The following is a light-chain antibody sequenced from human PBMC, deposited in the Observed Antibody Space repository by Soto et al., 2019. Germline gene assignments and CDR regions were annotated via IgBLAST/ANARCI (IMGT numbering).Light chain of an antibody. V-gene: IGLV3-1*01. Sequence: SYELTQPPSVSVSPGQTASITCSGATLGDKYACWYQQKPGQSPVLVIYQDSKRPSGIPERFSGSNSGNTATLTISGTQAMDEADYYGQAWDSSTASYVFGTGTKVTVL. CDR1: TLGDKY. CDR3: QAWDSSTASYV. J-gene: IGLJ1*01. CDR2: QDS.